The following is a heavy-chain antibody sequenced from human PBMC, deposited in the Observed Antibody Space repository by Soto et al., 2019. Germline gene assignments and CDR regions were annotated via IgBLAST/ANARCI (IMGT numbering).Heavy chain of an antibody. V-gene: IGHV3-30*18. CDR2: ISYDGSNK. CDR3: AKDLPRYYDSSGYSRGILDY. D-gene: IGHD3-22*01. J-gene: IGHJ4*02. Sequence: GGSLRLSCAASGFTFSSYGMHRVRQAPGKGLEWVAVISYDGSNKYYADSVKGRFTISRDNSKNTLYLQMNSLRAEDTAVYYCAKDLPRYYDSSGYSRGILDYWGQGTLVTVSS. CDR1: GFTFSSYG.